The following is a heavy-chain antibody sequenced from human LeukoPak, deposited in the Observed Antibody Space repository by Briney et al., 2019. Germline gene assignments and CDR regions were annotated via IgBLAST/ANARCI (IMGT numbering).Heavy chain of an antibody. J-gene: IGHJ4*02. D-gene: IGHD1-26*01. CDR2: ISYDGSNK. V-gene: IGHV3-30-3*01. CDR3: ARDLSVGAASNDY. Sequence: PGRSLRLSCAASGFTFSSYAMHWVRQAPGKGLEWVAVISYDGSNKHYADSVKGRFTISRDNAKNSLYLQMNSLRAEDTAVYYCARDLSVGAASNDYWGQGTLVTVSS. CDR1: GFTFSSYA.